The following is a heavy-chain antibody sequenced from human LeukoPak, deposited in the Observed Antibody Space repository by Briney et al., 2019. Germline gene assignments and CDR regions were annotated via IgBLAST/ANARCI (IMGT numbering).Heavy chain of an antibody. CDR3: AKGGWSLDS. J-gene: IGHJ4*02. V-gene: IGHV4-59*02. D-gene: IGHD6-19*01. CDR2: LHHSGIT. CDR1: GVSVSSHC. Sequence: PSETLSLTCTVAGVSVSSHCWSWIRQPPGKGLEWIGYLHHSGITKYNPSLNSRVSTSVDTSKSQFSLKLSSVTAADTAVYYCAKGGWSLDSWGQGTLVTVSS.